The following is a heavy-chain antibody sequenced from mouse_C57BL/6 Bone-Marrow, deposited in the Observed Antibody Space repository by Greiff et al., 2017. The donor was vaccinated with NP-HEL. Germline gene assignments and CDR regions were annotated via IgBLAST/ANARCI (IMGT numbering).Heavy chain of an antibody. Sequence: EVQLQQSGAELVKPGASVKLSCTASGFNIKDYYMHWVKQRTEQGLEWIGRIDPEDGETKCGPKFQGKATITADTSSNTAYLQLSSLTSEDTAVYYCARDYDSFYYYAMDYWGQGPSVTVSS. CDR1: GFNIKDYY. J-gene: IGHJ4*01. D-gene: IGHD1-1*01. CDR3: ARDYDSFYYYAMDY. CDR2: IDPEDGET. V-gene: IGHV14-2*01.